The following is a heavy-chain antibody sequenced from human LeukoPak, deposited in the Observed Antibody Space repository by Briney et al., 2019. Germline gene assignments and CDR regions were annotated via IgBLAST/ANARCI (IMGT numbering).Heavy chain of an antibody. CDR3: ARVDTAMVHGYYFDY. CDR1: GGSISSGDYY. Sequence: SETLSLTCTVSGGSISSGDYYWSWVRQPPGKGLEWLGYIYYSGSTYYNPSLKSRVTISVDTSKNQFSLKLSSVTAADTAVYYCARVDTAMVHGYYFDYWGQGTLVTVSS. V-gene: IGHV4-30-4*01. D-gene: IGHD5-18*01. CDR2: IYYSGST. J-gene: IGHJ4*02.